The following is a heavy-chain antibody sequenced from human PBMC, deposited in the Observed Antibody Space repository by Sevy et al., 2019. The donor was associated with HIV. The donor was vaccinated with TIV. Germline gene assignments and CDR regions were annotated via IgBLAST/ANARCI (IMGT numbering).Heavy chain of an antibody. CDR1: GGSISSGGYS. Sequence: SETLSLTCAVSGGSISSGGYSWSWIRQPPGKGLEWIGYIYHSGSTYYNPSLKSRVTISVDRSKNQFSLMLSSVTAADTAVYYCAREGRYCSSTSCKNLYFDYWGQGPLVTVSS. V-gene: IGHV4-30-2*01. CDR2: IYHSGST. J-gene: IGHJ4*02. D-gene: IGHD2-2*01. CDR3: AREGRYCSSTSCKNLYFDY.